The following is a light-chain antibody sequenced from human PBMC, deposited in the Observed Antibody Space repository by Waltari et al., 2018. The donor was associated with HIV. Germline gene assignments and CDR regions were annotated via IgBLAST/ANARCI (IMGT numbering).Light chain of an antibody. CDR2: GNS. CDR3: QSYDSNLSGATV. J-gene: IGLJ1*01. CDR1: SSNIGPGYD. Sequence: QSVLTPPPSVSGAPGQRVTIPCPGSSSNIGPGYDLTWYQHLPGTAPKVLIYGNSNRPSGVPDRFSGSKSGTSASLAITGLQAEDEADYYCQSYDSNLSGATVFGTGTKVTVL. V-gene: IGLV1-40*01.